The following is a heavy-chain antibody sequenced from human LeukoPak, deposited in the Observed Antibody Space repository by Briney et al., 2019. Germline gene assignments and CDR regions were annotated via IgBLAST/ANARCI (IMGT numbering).Heavy chain of an antibody. D-gene: IGHD3-16*01. V-gene: IGHV4-34*01. Sequence: PGGSLRLSCAASGFTFSSYAMSWVRQAPGKGLEWIGEINHSGSTNYNPSLKSRVTISVDTSKNQFSLKLSSVTAADTAVYYCARTNDYYGFDYWGQGTLVTVSS. CDR3: ARTNDYYGFDY. CDR2: INHSGST. J-gene: IGHJ4*02. CDR1: GFTFSSYA.